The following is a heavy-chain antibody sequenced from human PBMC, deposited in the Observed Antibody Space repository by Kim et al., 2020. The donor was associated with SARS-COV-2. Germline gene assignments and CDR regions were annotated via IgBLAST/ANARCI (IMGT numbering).Heavy chain of an antibody. CDR2: IKQDGSEK. V-gene: IGHV3-7*01. J-gene: IGHJ4*02. CDR3: ARAGRSYDSSKGY. CDR1: GFTFSSYW. D-gene: IGHD3-22*01. Sequence: GGSLRLSCAASGFTFSSYWMSWVRQAPGKGLEWVANIKQDGSEKYYVDSVKGRFTISRDNAKNSLYLQMNSLRAEDTAVYYCARAGRSYDSSKGYWGQGTLVTVSS.